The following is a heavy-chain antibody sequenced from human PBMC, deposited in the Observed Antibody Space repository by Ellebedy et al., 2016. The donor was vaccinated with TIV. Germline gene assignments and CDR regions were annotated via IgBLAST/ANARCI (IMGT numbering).Heavy chain of an antibody. CDR1: GGTINNYA. J-gene: IGHJ4*02. V-gene: IGHV1-69*13. CDR3: ARVPDFFGSGSFHLIFDY. Sequence: ASVKVSCKASGGTINNYAISWVRQAPGQGLEWMGGIIPIFGVAKYAQKFQGRVTITADESTRTAYMELSSLRSEDTALYYCARVPDFFGSGSFHLIFDYWGQGTLLTVSS. D-gene: IGHD3-10*01. CDR2: IIPIFGVA.